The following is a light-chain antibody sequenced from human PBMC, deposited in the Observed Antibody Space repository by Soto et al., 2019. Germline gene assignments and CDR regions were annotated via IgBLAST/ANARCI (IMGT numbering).Light chain of an antibody. Sequence: EIVLTQSPGTLSLSPGERATLSCRASQSVTNNYLAWYQQKTGQAPRLLIDGASSRATGVPARFSGTGSGTDFTLTISSMQPEDFAVFYCKQYGNSPTTFGQGTRLEIK. J-gene: IGKJ5*01. CDR1: QSVTNNY. CDR3: KQYGNSPTT. V-gene: IGKV3-20*01. CDR2: GAS.